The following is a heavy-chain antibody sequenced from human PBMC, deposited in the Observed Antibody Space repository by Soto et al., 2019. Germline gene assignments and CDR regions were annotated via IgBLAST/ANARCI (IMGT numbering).Heavy chain of an antibody. CDR1: GYPFTGYY. J-gene: IGHJ4*02. D-gene: IGHD1-1*01. CDR2: INPNSGDT. V-gene: IGHV1-2*02. CDR3: ARRSGTGTTAGGLLWDY. Sequence: GDSVKVCCKASGYPFTGYYMHLVRQAPGQGLEWMGWINPNSGDTHYAQKFQGRVTMTRDTSISTAYMELSRLRSDDTAVYYCARRSGTGTTAGGLLWDYWGQGMMVTVSS.